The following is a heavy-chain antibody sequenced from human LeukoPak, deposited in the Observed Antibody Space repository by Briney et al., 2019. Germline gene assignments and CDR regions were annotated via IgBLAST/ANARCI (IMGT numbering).Heavy chain of an antibody. CDR3: ARDLGYYGSGKENWFDP. V-gene: IGHV4-34*01. CDR2: INHSGST. J-gene: IGHJ5*02. CDR1: GGSFSGYY. D-gene: IGHD3-10*01. Sequence: SETLSLTCAVYGGSFSGYYWSWIRQPPGKGLEWIGEINHSGSTYYNPSLKSRVTISVDTSKNQFSLKLSSVTAADTAVYYCARDLGYYGSGKENWFDPWGQGTLVTVSS.